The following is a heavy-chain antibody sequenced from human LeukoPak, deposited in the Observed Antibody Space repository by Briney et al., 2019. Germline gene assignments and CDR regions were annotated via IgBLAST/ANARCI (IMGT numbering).Heavy chain of an antibody. D-gene: IGHD1-20*01. CDR3: AREVVNNWNYLDY. CDR1: GFTFSRYA. Sequence: QAGGSLRLSCAASGFTFSRYAMHWVRQAPGKGLEYVSAISSNGGDTYYANSVKGRFTISRDNFKDTLYLQMGGLRAEDMAVYYCAREVVNNWNYLDYWGQGTLVTVSS. CDR2: ISSNGGDT. J-gene: IGHJ4*02. V-gene: IGHV3-64*01.